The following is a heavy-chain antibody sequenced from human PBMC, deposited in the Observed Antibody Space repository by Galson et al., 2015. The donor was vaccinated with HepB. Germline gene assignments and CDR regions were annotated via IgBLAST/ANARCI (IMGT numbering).Heavy chain of an antibody. D-gene: IGHD3-10*01. CDR2: ILHDAHNR. CDR1: GFPFSNYA. Sequence: SLRLSCAASGFPFSNYAMHWVRQTPGKGLEWMTVILHDAHNRYYADSVERRFTVSRDNSKNTVYLQMNSLRPEDTAMYYCARRAGASGGFSFDYWGQGSLVTVFS. J-gene: IGHJ4*02. V-gene: IGHV3-30*04. CDR3: ARRAGASGGFSFDY.